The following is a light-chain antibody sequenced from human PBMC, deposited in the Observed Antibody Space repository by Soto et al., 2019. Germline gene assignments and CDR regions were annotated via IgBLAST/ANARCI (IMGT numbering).Light chain of an antibody. CDR3: QSYDNSLNGPV. V-gene: IGLV1-40*01. Sequence: QSALTQPPSVSGAPGRRVSISCTGSSSNIGAGYDAHWYQQLPGKVPRLLIYNDNNRPSGVPDRFSGSKSGTSASLAITGIQPEDEANYYCQSYDNSLNGPVFGPGTKVTVL. CDR1: SSNIGAGYD. CDR2: NDN. J-gene: IGLJ1*01.